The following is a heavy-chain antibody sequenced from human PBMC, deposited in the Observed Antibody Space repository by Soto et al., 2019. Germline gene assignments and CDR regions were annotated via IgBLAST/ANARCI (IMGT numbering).Heavy chain of an antibody. Sequence: SETLSLTCAVSGGSISSSNGWSWVRQPPGKGLEWIGEIYHSGSTNYNPSLKSRVTISVDKSKNQFSLKLSSVTAADTAVYYCARGLGSGWYKGSFDYWGQGTLVSVPQ. CDR3: ARGLGSGWYKGSFDY. D-gene: IGHD6-19*01. CDR2: IYHSGST. V-gene: IGHV4-4*02. CDR1: GGSISSSNG. J-gene: IGHJ4*02.